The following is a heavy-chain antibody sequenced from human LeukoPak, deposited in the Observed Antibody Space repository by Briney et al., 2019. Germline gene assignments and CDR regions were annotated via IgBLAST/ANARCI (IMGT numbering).Heavy chain of an antibody. D-gene: IGHD6-19*01. J-gene: IGHJ4*02. CDR1: GFTFSSYEM. CDR2: IYHSGST. V-gene: IGHV4-4*02. Sequence: GSLRLSCAASGFTFSSYEMNWVRQPPGKGLEWIGGIYHSGSTNYNPSLKSRVTISVDKSKNQFSLKLSSVTAADTAVYYCAREYRLYSSGWYHFDYWGQGTLVTVSS. CDR3: AREYRLYSSGWYHFDY.